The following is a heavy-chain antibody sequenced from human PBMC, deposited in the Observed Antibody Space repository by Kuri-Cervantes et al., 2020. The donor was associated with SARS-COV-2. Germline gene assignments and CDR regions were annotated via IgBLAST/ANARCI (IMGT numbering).Heavy chain of an antibody. V-gene: IGHV4-30-2*01. J-gene: IGHJ6*02. CDR1: GGSISSGGYS. Sequence: SETLSLTCAVYGGSISSGGYSWSWIRQPPGKGLEWIGYIYHSGSTYYNPSLKSRVTISVDRSKNQFSLKPSSVTAADTAVYYCARTGWFGENYYGMDVWGQGTTVTVSS. D-gene: IGHD3-10*01. CDR3: ARTGWFGENYYGMDV. CDR2: IYHSGST.